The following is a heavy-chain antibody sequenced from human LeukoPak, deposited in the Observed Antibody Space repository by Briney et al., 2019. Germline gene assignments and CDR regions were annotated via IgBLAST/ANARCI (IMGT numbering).Heavy chain of an antibody. CDR3: ARSVRDSSGSYDY. V-gene: IGHV4-61*10. CDR2: IYNSGST. D-gene: IGHD3-22*01. J-gene: IGHJ4*02. CDR1: GLSISSWPYY. Sequence: AETLSLICSVSGLSISSWPYYGICIREPAGKRLEGIGHIYNSGSTNYNPSLKSRVTISVDTSKNQFSLKLSSVTAADTAVYYCARSVRDSSGSYDYWGQGTLVTVSS.